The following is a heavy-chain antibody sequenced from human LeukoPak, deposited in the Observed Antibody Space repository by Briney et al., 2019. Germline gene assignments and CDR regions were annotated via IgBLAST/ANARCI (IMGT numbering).Heavy chain of an antibody. CDR3: AREYTTEYYYDSSGYPVHWFDP. CDR1: GYTFTGYY. Sequence: ASVKVSCKASGYTFTGYYMHWVRQAPGQGLEWMGWINPNSGGTNYAQKFRGRVTMTRDTSISTAYMELSRLRSDDTAVYYCAREYTTEYYYDSSGYPVHWFDPWGQGTLVTVSS. CDR2: INPNSGGT. D-gene: IGHD3-22*01. J-gene: IGHJ5*02. V-gene: IGHV1-2*02.